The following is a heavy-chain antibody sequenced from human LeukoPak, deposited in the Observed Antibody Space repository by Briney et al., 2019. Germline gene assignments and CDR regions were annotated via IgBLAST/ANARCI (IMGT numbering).Heavy chain of an antibody. J-gene: IGHJ4*02. CDR2: IDPSDGST. CDR3: ARDSGAARGNIAVAGNDY. CDR1: GYTFTNSY. D-gene: IGHD6-19*01. V-gene: IGHV1-46*01. Sequence: ASVKVSCNASGYTFTNSYMHWVRQAPGQGLEWMGIIDPSDGSTNYAQKFQGRVTMTRDTSTSTVYMKLSSLRSEDTAIYYCARDSGAARGNIAVAGNDYWGQGTLVTVSS.